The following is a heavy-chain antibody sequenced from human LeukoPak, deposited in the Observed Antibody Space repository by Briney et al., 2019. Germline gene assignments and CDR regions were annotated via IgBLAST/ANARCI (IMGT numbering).Heavy chain of an antibody. J-gene: IGHJ4*02. Sequence: PGGSLRLSCAASGFTFSSYAMSWVRQAPGKGLEWVSSISSSNSYIYYADSVKGRFTISRDNAKNSLYLQMNSLRAEDTAVYYCARGARMTTVTPGYWGQGTLVTVSS. CDR1: GFTFSSYA. V-gene: IGHV3-21*01. CDR2: ISSSNSYI. D-gene: IGHD4-17*01. CDR3: ARGARMTTVTPGY.